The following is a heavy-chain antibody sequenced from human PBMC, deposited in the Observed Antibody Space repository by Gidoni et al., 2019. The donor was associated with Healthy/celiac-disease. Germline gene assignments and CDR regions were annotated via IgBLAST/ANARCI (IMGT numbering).Heavy chain of an antibody. CDR3: ARDREWPYYGSGSYPLYGMDV. CDR2: INWNGGST. D-gene: IGHD3-10*01. CDR1: GSTFHSYV. J-gene: IGHJ6*02. Sequence: EVQLVESGGGVVRPGGSLRLSCAASGSTFHSYVLIWVRHAPGKGLEWVSGINWNGGSTGDADAVKGRFTISRDNAKNSLYLQMNSLRAEDTALYHGARDREWPYYGSGSYPLYGMDVWGQGTTVTVSS. V-gene: IGHV3-20*01.